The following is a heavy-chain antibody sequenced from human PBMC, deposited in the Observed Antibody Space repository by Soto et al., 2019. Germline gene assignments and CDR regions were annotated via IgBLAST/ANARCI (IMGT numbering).Heavy chain of an antibody. CDR1: GFTFDDNA. CDR3: AKDDGAHCSTTSCYSQPFDP. CDR2: ISYDGSNK. V-gene: IGHV3-30*18. D-gene: IGHD2-2*01. J-gene: IGHJ5*02. Sequence: GGSLRLSCAVSGFTFDDNAMHWVRQAPEKGLEWVAIISYDGSNKYYADSVKGRFTISRDSSKNTLYLQMNSLRPEDTAVYYCAKDDGAHCSTTSCYSQPFDPWGQGTLVTVSS.